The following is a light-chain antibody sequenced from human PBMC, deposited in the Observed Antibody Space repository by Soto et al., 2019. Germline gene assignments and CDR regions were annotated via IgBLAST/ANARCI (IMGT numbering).Light chain of an antibody. J-gene: IGKJ4*02. CDR3: QQLYSYPVT. CDR1: QGISSY. Sequence: DIQLTQSPSFLSASVGDRVTITCRASQGISSYLAWYQQKPGKAPKVLIYAASTLQSGVPSRFSGSGAGTEFTLTIRSLQPEDFATYYCQQLYSYPVTCGGGTKVEIK. V-gene: IGKV1-9*01. CDR2: AAS.